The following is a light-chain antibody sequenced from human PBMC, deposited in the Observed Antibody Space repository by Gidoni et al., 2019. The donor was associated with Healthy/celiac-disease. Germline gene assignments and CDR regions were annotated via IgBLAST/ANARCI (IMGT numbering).Light chain of an antibody. Sequence: IVLTLSLGTLSLSPGERATLSCRASQSVSSSYLAWYQQKPGQAPRLLIYGASSRATGIPDRFSGSGSGTDFTLTISRLEPEDFAVYYCQQYGSSPPEYTFGQGTKLEIK. CDR2: GAS. V-gene: IGKV3-20*01. CDR1: QSVSSSY. J-gene: IGKJ2*01. CDR3: QQYGSSPPEYT.